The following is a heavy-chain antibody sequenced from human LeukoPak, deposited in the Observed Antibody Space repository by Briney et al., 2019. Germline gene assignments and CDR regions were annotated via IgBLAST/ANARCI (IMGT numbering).Heavy chain of an antibody. CDR2: IYYSGST. CDR1: GGSISSSSYY. Sequence: SETLSLTCTVSGGSISSSSYYWGWIRQPPGKGLEWNGSIYYSGSTYYNPSLKSRVTISVDTSKNQFSLKLSSVTAADTAVYYCARYDSSSAGFDFWGQGTLVTVSS. V-gene: IGHV4-39*01. J-gene: IGHJ4*02. D-gene: IGHD3-22*01. CDR3: ARYDSSSAGFDF.